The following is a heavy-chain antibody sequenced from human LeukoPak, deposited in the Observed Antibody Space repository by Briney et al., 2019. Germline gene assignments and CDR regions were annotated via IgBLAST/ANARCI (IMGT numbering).Heavy chain of an antibody. J-gene: IGHJ5*02. D-gene: IGHD1-26*01. CDR2: IYYTGSA. CDR3: ARYDSLLKTTDWFDP. Sequence: SETLSLTCTVSGGSITSDNWCWSWNPQRPGLGRVGYIYYTGSANNNPSPTRRVTVSVAASTTQTPLNLNFMTAADTAPSLCARYDSLLKTTDWFDPWGQGTLVTVSS. V-gene: IGHV4-59*08. CDR1: GGSITSDN.